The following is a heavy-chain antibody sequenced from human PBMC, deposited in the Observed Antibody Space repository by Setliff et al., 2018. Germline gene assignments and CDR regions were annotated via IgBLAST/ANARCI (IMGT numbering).Heavy chain of an antibody. D-gene: IGHD3-22*01. CDR1: GFTFSSYS. V-gene: IGHV3-21*01. CDR3: ARAPTVYYYDSSGYYAFDY. Sequence: GGSLRLSCAASGFTFSSYSMNWVRQAPGKGLEWVSSISSSSSYIYYADSVKGRFTISRDNAKNSLYLQMNSLRAEDTAVYYCARAPTVYYYDSSGYYAFDYWGQGTLVTVSS. J-gene: IGHJ4*02. CDR2: ISSSSSYI.